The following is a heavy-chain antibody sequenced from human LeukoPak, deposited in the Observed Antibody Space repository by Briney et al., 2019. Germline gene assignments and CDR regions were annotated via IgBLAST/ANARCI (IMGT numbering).Heavy chain of an antibody. V-gene: IGHV1-69*13. CDR3: ARVAASSSWYGGIDY. Sequence: GASVKVSCKASGGTFSSYAISWVRQAPGQGLEWMGGIIPIFGTANYAQKFQGRVTITADESTSTAYMELSSLRSEDTAAYYCARVAASSSWYGGIDYWGQGTLVTVSS. J-gene: IGHJ4*02. CDR2: IIPIFGTA. D-gene: IGHD6-13*01. CDR1: GGTFSSYA.